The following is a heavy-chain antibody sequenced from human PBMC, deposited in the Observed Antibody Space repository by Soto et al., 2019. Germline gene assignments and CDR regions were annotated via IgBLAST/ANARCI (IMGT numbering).Heavy chain of an antibody. CDR2: IIPIFGTA. V-gene: IGHV1-69*01. D-gene: IGHD2-15*01. J-gene: IGHJ4*02. Sequence: QVQLVQSGAKVKKPGSSVKVSCKASGGTFSRYAISWVRQAPGQGLEWMGGIIPIFGTANYAQKFQGRVTITADESTSTAYMELSSLRSEDTAVYSCASDMSLGYCIYWGQGTLVTVSS. CDR1: GGTFSRYA. CDR3: ASDMSLGYCIY.